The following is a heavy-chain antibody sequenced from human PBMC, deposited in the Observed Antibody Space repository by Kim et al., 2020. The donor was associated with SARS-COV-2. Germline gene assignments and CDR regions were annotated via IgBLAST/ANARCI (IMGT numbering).Heavy chain of an antibody. CDR3: ARFHRSGTPRFDY. D-gene: IGHD1-26*01. Sequence: YAVSVKSRITINPDTSKNQFSLQLNSVTPEDTAVYYCARFHRSGTPRFDYWGQGTLVTVSS. J-gene: IGHJ4*02. V-gene: IGHV6-1*01.